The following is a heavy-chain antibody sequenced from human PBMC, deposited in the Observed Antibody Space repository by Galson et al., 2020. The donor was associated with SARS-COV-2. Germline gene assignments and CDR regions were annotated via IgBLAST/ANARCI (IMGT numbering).Heavy chain of an antibody. Sequence: SETLSLTCSVSGDSITSRDYYWTWVRQPPGKGLEWIGYIFYTGDTYYNPSLTSRLTMSVDMSKTQFTLELSSVSDADTAVYYCARVARYDGSGHYPSRGMDVWGQGTTVTVS. V-gene: IGHV4-30-4*01. CDR1: GDSITSRDYY. CDR3: ARVARYDGSGHYPSRGMDV. D-gene: IGHD3-22*01. J-gene: IGHJ6*02. CDR2: IFYTGDT.